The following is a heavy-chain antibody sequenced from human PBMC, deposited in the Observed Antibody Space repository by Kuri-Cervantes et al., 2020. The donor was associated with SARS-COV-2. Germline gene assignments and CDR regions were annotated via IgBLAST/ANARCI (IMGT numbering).Heavy chain of an antibody. CDR2: ISGSGTGA. V-gene: IGHV3-23*01. J-gene: IGHJ4*02. CDR1: GFSFSSYA. D-gene: IGHD6-13*01. CDR3: SRDQVSAAGTANY. Sequence: GGSLRLSCAAPGFSFSSYAMSWVRQAPGKGLEWVSVISGSGTGAYYADSVKGRFTISRNNAKRTLFLQMNSLRVDDTAVYYCSRDQVSAAGTANYWGQGALVTVSS.